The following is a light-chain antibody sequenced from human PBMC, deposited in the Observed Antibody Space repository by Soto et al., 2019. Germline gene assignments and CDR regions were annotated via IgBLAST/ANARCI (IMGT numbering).Light chain of an antibody. CDR3: QEYKTWT. V-gene: IGKV1-5*02. Sequence: EIQMTQSPSTLSASLGDTVTIICRASQSVSTWLAWYQQTPGKAPKLLMYDASTLESGAPARFSGSGSGTEFTLTISSLQPEDFATYHCQEYKTWTFGQGTKVDIK. J-gene: IGKJ1*01. CDR2: DAS. CDR1: QSVSTW.